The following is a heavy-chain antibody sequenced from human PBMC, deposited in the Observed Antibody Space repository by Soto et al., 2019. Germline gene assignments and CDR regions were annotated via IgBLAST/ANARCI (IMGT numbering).Heavy chain of an antibody. CDR3: ARAPGISSTSWFDP. Sequence: GASVKVSCKASGYTFTGYYMHWVRQAPGQGLEWMGWINPNSGGTNYAQKFQGWVTMTRDTSISTAYMELSRLRSDDTAVYYCARAPGISSTSWFDPWGQGTLVTV. J-gene: IGHJ5*02. CDR1: GYTFTGYY. D-gene: IGHD2-2*01. CDR2: INPNSGGT. V-gene: IGHV1-2*04.